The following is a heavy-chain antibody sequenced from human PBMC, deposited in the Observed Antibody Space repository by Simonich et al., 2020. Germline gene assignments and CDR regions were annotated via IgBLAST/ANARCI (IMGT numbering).Heavy chain of an antibody. CDR2: IKPNGGGT. D-gene: IGHD2-15*01. CDR1: GYTFTGYY. J-gene: IGHJ2*01. V-gene: IGHV1-2*02. CDR3: ARDGGNCSGGSCYWYFDL. Sequence: QVQLVQSGAEVKKPGASVKVSCKASGYTFTGYYMHWVRQAPGQGLEWLGRIKPNGGGTNNDQKCKGRVTMARDTCISTADMELSRRGSDDTAVYYCARDGGNCSGGSCYWYFDLWGRGTLVTVSS.